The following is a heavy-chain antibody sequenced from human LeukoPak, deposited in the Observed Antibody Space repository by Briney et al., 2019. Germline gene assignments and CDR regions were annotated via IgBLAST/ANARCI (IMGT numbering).Heavy chain of an antibody. CDR3: ARGYYYDSSVAY. D-gene: IGHD3-22*01. Sequence: GGSLRLSCAASGFTVITNDMTWVRQAPGKGLEWVSSISHSSIYISYADSVKGRFTISRDNARNSVYLQMDSLRVEDTAVYYCARGYYYDSSVAYWGQGTLVTVSS. CDR2: ISHSSIYI. V-gene: IGHV3-21*01. CDR1: GFTVITND. J-gene: IGHJ4*02.